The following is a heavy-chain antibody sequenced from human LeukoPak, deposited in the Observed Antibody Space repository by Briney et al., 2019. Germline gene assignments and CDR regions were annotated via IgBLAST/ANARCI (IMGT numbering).Heavy chain of an antibody. D-gene: IGHD3-22*01. V-gene: IGHV4-59*01. CDR2: IYYSGST. J-gene: IGHJ6*03. CDR3: ARVVESGSGYYGRSYYYYMDV. CDR1: GGSISTSY. Sequence: PSETLSLTCTVSGGSISTSYWSWIRQPPGKGLEWIGYIYYSGSTNYNPSLKSRVTISVGTSKNQFSLKLSSVTAADTAVYYCARVVESGSGYYGRSYYYYMDVWGKGTTVTVSS.